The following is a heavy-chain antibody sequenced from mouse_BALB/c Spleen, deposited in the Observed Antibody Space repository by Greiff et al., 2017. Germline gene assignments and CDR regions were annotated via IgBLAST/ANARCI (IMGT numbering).Heavy chain of an antibody. CDR3: ARSGYRYDVYYFDY. V-gene: IGHV5-17*02. CDR1: GFTFSSFG. Sequence: EVKVVESGGGLVQPGGSRKLSCAASGFTFSSFGMHWVRQAPEKGLEWVAYISSGSSTIYYADTVKGRFTISRDNPKNTLFLQMTSLRSEDTAMYYCARSGYRYDVYYFDYWGQGTTLTVSS. CDR2: ISSGSSTI. J-gene: IGHJ2*01. D-gene: IGHD2-14*01.